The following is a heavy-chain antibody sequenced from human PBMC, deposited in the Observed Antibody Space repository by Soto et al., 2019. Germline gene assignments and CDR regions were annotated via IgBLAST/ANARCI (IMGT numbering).Heavy chain of an antibody. D-gene: IGHD3-22*01. V-gene: IGHV3-49*04. CDR2: IRSEAYGGTT. CDR3: TRYYYESSGYYVY. Sequence: GGSLRLSCTGSGFNFGNYALIWVRQAPGKGPEWVGFIRSEAYGGTTDYAASVKGRFIISRDDSKSIAYLEINSLQTDDTAVYYCTRYYYESSGYYVYWGQGTLVTVSS. CDR1: GFNFGNYA. J-gene: IGHJ4*02.